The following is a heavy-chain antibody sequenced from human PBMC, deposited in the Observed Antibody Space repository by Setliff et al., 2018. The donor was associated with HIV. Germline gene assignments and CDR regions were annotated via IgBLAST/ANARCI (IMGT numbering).Heavy chain of an antibody. CDR3: AKDGDYRNGDYDAFDI. Sequence: PGGSLRLSCAASGFTFSSYGMHWVRQAPGKGLEWVAFIRYDGSNKYYADSVKGRFTISRDNSKNTLYLQMNSLTFEDTAVYYCAKDGDYRNGDYDAFDIWGLGTMVTVSS. CDR2: IRYDGSNK. V-gene: IGHV3-30*02. J-gene: IGHJ3*02. CDR1: GFTFSSYG. D-gene: IGHD4-4*01.